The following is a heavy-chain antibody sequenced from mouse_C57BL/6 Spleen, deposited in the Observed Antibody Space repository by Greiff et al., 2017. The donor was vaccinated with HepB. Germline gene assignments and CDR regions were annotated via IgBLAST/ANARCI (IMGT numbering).Heavy chain of an antibody. CDR1: GYTFTDYY. D-gene: IGHD1-1*01. J-gene: IGHJ2*01. CDR2: INPYNGGT. Sequence: EVQLQQSGPVLVKPGASVKMSCKASGYTFTDYYMNWVKQSHGKSLEWIGVINPYNGGTSYNQKFKGKATLTVDKSSSTAYMELNSLTSGDSAVYYCARYYVYYGRSFDYWDQGTTLTVSS. V-gene: IGHV1-19*01. CDR3: ARYYVYYGRSFDY.